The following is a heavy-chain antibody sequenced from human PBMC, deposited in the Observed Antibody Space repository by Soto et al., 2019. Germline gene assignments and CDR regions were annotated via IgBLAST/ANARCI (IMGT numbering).Heavy chain of an antibody. CDR3: AREVGFPLGPYYYMDV. D-gene: IGHD3-16*01. V-gene: IGHV4-59*01. Sequence: SETLSLTCTFSGGAISSYYWSWIRQPPGKGLEWIGYIYYSGSTNYNPSLKSRVTISVDTSKNQFSLKLSSVTAADTAVYYCAREVGFPLGPYYYMDVWGKGTTVTVSS. J-gene: IGHJ6*03. CDR2: IYYSGST. CDR1: GGAISSYY.